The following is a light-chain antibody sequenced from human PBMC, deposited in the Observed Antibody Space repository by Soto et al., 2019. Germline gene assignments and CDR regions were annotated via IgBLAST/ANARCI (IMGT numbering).Light chain of an antibody. CDR3: SSYTSSSTLFV. V-gene: IGLV2-14*01. CDR2: EVS. CDR1: SSDVGGYNY. Sequence: QSALTQPASVSGSPGQSITISCTGTSSDVGGYNYVSWYQQHPGKAPKVMIYEVSNRPSGVSNRFSASKSGNTASLTISGLQDEDEADYFCSSYTSSSTLFVFGTGTKLTVL. J-gene: IGLJ1*01.